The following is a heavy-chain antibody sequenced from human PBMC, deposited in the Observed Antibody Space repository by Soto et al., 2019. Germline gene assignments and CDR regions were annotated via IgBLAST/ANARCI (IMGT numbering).Heavy chain of an antibody. D-gene: IGHD3-22*01. CDR3: ARDLNGSSGYYYYYYGMDV. CDR2: IYSGGST. CDR1: GFTVSSNY. J-gene: IGHJ6*02. V-gene: IGHV3-66*01. Sequence: GGSLRLSSAASGFTVSSNYMSWVRQAPGKGLEWVSVIYSGGSTYYADSVKGRFTISRDNSKNTLYLQMNSLRAEDTAVYYCARDLNGSSGYYYYYYGMDVWGQGTTVTVSS.